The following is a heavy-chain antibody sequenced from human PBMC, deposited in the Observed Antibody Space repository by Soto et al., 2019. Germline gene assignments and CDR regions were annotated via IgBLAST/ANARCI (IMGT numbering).Heavy chain of an antibody. CDR3: ARRRYRGADCYSQYYYGMDI. J-gene: IGHJ6*02. CDR2: VIPVLGVT. V-gene: IGHV1-69*02. CDR1: GDTFSSYT. D-gene: IGHD2-21*02. Sequence: QVQLVQSGAELKKPGSSVKVSCRSGGDTFSSYTVSWVRQAPGQGLEWMGRVIPVLGVTNYARKFQGRVSITAEKSTSTAYLELRSLTSGDSGVYYCARRRYRGADCYSQYYYGMDIWGQGTTVTVSS.